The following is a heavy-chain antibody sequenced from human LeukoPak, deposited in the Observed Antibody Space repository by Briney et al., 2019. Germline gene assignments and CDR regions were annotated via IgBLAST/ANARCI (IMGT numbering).Heavy chain of an antibody. D-gene: IGHD2-2*01. CDR1: GYTFTSYD. J-gene: IGHJ4*02. V-gene: IGHV1-8*01. CDR3: ARGRYLLGYCSSTSCYGGDC. Sequence: ASVKVSCKASGYTFTSYDINWVRQATGQGLEWMGWMNPNSGNTGYAQKFQGRVTMTRNTSISTAYMELSSLRSEDTAVHYCARGRYLLGYCSSTSCYGGDCWGQGTLVTVSS. CDR2: MNPNSGNT.